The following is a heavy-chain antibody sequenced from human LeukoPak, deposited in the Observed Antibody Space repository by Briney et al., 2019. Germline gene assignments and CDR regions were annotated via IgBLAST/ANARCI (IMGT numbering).Heavy chain of an antibody. CDR1: GYTFTGYY. Sequence: ASVKVSCKASGYTFTGYYMHWVRQAPGQGLEWMGWINPNSGGTNYAQKFQGRVTMTRDTSISTAYMELSRLRSDDTAVYYCARLGPDCSSTSCYVDYWGQGTLVTVSS. CDR2: INPNSGGT. CDR3: ARLGPDCSSTSCYVDY. V-gene: IGHV1-2*02. J-gene: IGHJ4*02. D-gene: IGHD2-2*01.